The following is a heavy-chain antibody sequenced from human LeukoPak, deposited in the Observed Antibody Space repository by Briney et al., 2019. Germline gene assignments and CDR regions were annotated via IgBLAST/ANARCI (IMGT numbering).Heavy chain of an antibody. CDR3: ARAAYYDILTGQYFDY. CDR2: ISYDGSNK. V-gene: IGHV3-30-3*01. CDR1: GFTFSSYA. D-gene: IGHD3-9*01. Sequence: GGSRRLSCAASGFTFSSYAMHWVRQAPGKGLEWVAVISYDGSNKYYADSVKGRFTISRDNSKNTLYLQMNSLRAEDTAVYYCARAAYYDILTGQYFDYWGQGTLVTVSS. J-gene: IGHJ4*02.